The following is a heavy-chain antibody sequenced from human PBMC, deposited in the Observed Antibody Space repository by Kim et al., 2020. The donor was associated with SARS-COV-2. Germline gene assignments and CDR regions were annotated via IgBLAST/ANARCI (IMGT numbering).Heavy chain of an antibody. V-gene: IGHV3-21*01. CDR2: ISRTGKSI. CDR3: TRDRVGGGSYVY. D-gene: IGHD1-26*01. CDR1: GICFSDYS. J-gene: IGHJ4*02. Sequence: GGSLRLSCTVSCAASGICFSDYSMNWVRQAPGKGLEWVSSISRTGKSIYYGDSVKGRFTTSRDNAKNSLYLQMYSLRAEDTAVYYCTRDRVGGGSYVYWGQGTLVTVSS.